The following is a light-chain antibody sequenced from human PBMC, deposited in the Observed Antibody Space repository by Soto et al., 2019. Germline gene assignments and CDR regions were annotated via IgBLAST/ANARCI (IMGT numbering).Light chain of an antibody. CDR3: QQANSFPIN. V-gene: IGKV1-12*01. CDR1: QDVSSW. CDR2: AAS. Sequence: IQLTQSPSAVSAPVGGSVPITFLASQDVSSWLAWYQQKPGKAPNLLIYAASSLQSGVPSRFSGSGSETDFTLTINSLQPEDFATYYCQQANSFPINFGQGTQLEIK. J-gene: IGKJ5*01.